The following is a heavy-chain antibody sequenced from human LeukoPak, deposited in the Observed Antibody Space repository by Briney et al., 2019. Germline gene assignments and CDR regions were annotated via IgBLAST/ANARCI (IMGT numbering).Heavy chain of an antibody. D-gene: IGHD3-3*01. V-gene: IGHV4-39*01. J-gene: IGHJ5*02. CDR2: IYYSGGT. Sequence: PSETLSLTCTVSGGSISSSSYYWGWIRQPPGKRLEWIGSIYYSGGTYYNPSLKSRVTISVDTSKNQFSLKLSSVTAADTAVYYCARRYYDFWSGYGFDPWGQGTLVTVSS. CDR1: GGSISSSSYY. CDR3: ARRYYDFWSGYGFDP.